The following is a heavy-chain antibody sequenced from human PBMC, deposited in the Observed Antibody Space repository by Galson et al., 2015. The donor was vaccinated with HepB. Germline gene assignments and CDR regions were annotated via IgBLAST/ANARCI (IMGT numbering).Heavy chain of an antibody. V-gene: IGHV3-48*01. CDR2: ISSSSSTI. Sequence: SLRLSCAASGFTFSSYSMNWVRQAPGKGLEWVSYISSSSSTIYYADSVKGRFTISRDNAKNSLYLQMNSLRAEDTAVYYCARVRGVLLSDYWGQGTLVTVSS. D-gene: IGHD2-21*01. J-gene: IGHJ4*02. CDR3: ARVRGVLLSDY. CDR1: GFTFSSYS.